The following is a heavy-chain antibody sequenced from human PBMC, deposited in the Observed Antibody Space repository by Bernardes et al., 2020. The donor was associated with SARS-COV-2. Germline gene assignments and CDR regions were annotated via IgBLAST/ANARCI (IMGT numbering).Heavy chain of an antibody. J-gene: IGHJ6*02. V-gene: IGHV4-39*01. CDR2: ISYSGST. CDR1: GGSISSSRYY. CDR3: ARPVYYYDVNRLVNRYYYNNAMDV. Sequence: ETLSLTCSVSGGSISSSRYYWGWIRQPPGKGLEWIGSISYSGSTYFNPSLKSRVTISVDTSKNQFSLRLSSVTATDTAVYYCARPVYYYDVNRLVNRYYYNNAMDVWGQGTTVTVSS. D-gene: IGHD3-22*01.